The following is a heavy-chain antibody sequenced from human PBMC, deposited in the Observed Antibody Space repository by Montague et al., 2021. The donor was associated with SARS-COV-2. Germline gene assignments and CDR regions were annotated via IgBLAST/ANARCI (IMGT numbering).Heavy chain of an antibody. D-gene: IGHD2-15*01. J-gene: IGHJ4*02. CDR2: IGSSSSYI. CDR1: GFTFSSFS. CDR3: AREAAPQYCAGGSCYQPEDY. Sequence: SLRLSCAASGFTFSSFSMNWVRQAPGKGLEWVAIIGSSSSYIYYADSVKGRFTISRDNAKNSLYPQMNSLRGEDTAIYYCAREAAPQYCAGGSCYQPEDYWGQGTQVTVSS. V-gene: IGHV3-21*01.